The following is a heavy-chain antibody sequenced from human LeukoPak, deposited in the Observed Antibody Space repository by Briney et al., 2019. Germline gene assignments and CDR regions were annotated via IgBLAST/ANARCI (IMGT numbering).Heavy chain of an antibody. J-gene: IGHJ4*02. D-gene: IGHD2-21*01. V-gene: IGHV3-49*02. Sequence: GRFTISRDDSKSIAYLQMNSLKTEDTAVYYCTRYKRLVIPPYGYWGQGTLVTVSP. CDR3: TRYKRLVIPPYGY.